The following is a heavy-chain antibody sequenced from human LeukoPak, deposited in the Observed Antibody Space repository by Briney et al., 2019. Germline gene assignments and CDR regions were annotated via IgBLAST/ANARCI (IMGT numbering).Heavy chain of an antibody. CDR1: GYTFTSYG. Sequence: ASVKVSCKASGYTFTSYGISWVRQAPGQGLEWMGWISAYNGNTNYAQKLQGRVTMTTDTSTSTAYMELRSLRSDDTAVYYCARVPGRGRYCSSTSCRTTYYYYYMDVWGKGTTVTISS. D-gene: IGHD2-2*01. CDR3: ARVPGRGRYCSSTSCRTTYYYYYMDV. V-gene: IGHV1-18*01. CDR2: ISAYNGNT. J-gene: IGHJ6*03.